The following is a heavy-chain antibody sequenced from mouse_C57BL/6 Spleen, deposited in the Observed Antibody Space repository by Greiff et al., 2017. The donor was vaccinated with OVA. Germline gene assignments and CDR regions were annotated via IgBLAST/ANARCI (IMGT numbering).Heavy chain of an antibody. CDR1: GFTFSSYA. CDR2: ISDGGSYT. V-gene: IGHV5-4*01. D-gene: IGHD1-1*01. Sequence: EVQVVESGGGLVKPGGSLKLSCAASGFTFSSYAMSWVRQTPEKRLEWVATISDGGSYTYYPDNVKGRFTISRDNAKNTLYLQMSHLKSEDTAMYYCARELRGGIYFDYWGQGTTLTVSS. CDR3: ARELRGGIYFDY. J-gene: IGHJ2*01.